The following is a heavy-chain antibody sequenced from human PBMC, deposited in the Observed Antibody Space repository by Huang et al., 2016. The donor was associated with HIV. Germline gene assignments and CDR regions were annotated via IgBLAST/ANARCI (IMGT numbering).Heavy chain of an antibody. V-gene: IGHV1-69*06. CDR1: GGTLTSYA. D-gene: IGHD3-16*01. Sequence: QVQLLQSGAEVKKPGSSMKVSCKASGGTLTSYAITWVRQAPGQGLVWMGGIIPIYDTPNYAQKFQGRITITADKSTNTVDMTLSSLRSEDTAVYYCARDHVSGGRSLGFDPWGQGTLVTVSS. J-gene: IGHJ5*02. CDR2: IIPIYDTP. CDR3: ARDHVSGGRSLGFDP.